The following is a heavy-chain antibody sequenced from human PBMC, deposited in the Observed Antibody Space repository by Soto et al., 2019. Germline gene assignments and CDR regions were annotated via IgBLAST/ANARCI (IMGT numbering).Heavy chain of an antibody. V-gene: IGHV1-69*01. CDR1: GGTFSSYA. Sequence: QVQLVQSGAEVKKPGSSVKVSCKASGGTFSSYAISWVRQAPGQGLEWMGGIIPIFGTANYAQKFQGRVTITAAESTSTAYMALSSLRSEDTAVYYCARDRGSSSWSYYFDYWGQGTLVTVSS. J-gene: IGHJ4*02. CDR2: IIPIFGTA. CDR3: ARDRGSSSWSYYFDY. D-gene: IGHD6-13*01.